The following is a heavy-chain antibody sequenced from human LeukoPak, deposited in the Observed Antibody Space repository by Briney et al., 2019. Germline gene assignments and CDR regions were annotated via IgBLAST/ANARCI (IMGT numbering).Heavy chain of an antibody. CDR3: ARGGSYYYGSGSYYFDY. V-gene: IGHV3-48*03. J-gene: IGHJ4*02. Sequence: QTGGSLRLSCAASGFTFSSYEMNWVRQAPGKGLEWVSYISSSGSTIYYADSVKGRFTISRDNAKNSLYLQMNSLRAEDTAVYYCARGGSYYYGSGSYYFDYWGQGTLVTVSS. CDR1: GFTFSSYE. CDR2: ISSSGSTI. D-gene: IGHD3-10*01.